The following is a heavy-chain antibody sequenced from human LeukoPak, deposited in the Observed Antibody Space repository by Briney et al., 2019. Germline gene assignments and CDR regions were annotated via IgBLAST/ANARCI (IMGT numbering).Heavy chain of an antibody. CDR1: GGSISSYY. J-gene: IGHJ5*02. D-gene: IGHD6-19*01. V-gene: IGHV4-59*01. CDR3: ARGSGSGTYWFDP. Sequence: KPSETLSLTCTVSGGSISSYYWSWIRQPPGKGLEWIGYIYSSGSTNCNPSLKSRVTISLATSKNHFSLKLGSVTAADTAVYSCARGSGSGTYWFDPWGQGTLVTVSS. CDR2: IYSSGST.